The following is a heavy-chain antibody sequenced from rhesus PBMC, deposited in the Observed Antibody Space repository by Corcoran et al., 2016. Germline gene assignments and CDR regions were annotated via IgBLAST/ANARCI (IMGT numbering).Heavy chain of an antibody. CDR1: GSSIRGAYD. CDR3: VRDTSWPDQIFDY. CDR2: VYGSSGST. D-gene: IGHD6-13*01. J-gene: IGHJ4*01. Sequence: QVQLQESGPGLVKPSEPLSLTCAVSGSSIRGAYDWTWIRQPPGKGLEWIGYVYGSSGSTIYNPSLENRVSISKDTSKNQFSLKLSSVTAADTAVYYCVRDTSWPDQIFDYWGQGVLVTVSS. V-gene: IGHV4-76*01.